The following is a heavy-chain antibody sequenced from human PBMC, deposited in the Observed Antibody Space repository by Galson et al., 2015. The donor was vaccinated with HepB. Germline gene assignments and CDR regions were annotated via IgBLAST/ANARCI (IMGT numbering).Heavy chain of an antibody. CDR2: IYSGGST. CDR3: ARSGSGYYSAPPDY. D-gene: IGHD3-22*01. J-gene: IGHJ4*02. Sequence: SLRLSCAASGFTVSSKYMSWVRQAPGKGLEWVSVIYSGGSTYYADSVKGRFTISRDNSKNTLCLQMNSLRAEDTAVYYCARSGSGYYSAPPDYWGQGTLVTVSS. V-gene: IGHV3-66*01. CDR1: GFTVSSKY.